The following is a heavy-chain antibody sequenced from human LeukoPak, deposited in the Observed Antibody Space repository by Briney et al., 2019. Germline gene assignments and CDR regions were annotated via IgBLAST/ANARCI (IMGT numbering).Heavy chain of an antibody. J-gene: IGHJ3*02. CDR1: GGSISSYY. D-gene: IGHD6-6*01. V-gene: IGHV4-59*12. CDR3: ARDPRPTNIAARPSAFDI. CDR2: IYYSGST. Sequence: SETLSLTCTVSGGSISSYYWSWIRQPPGKGLEWIGYIYYSGSTNYNPSLKSRVTISVDTSKNQFSLKLSSVTAADTAVYYCARDPRPTNIAARPSAFDIWGQGTMVTVSS.